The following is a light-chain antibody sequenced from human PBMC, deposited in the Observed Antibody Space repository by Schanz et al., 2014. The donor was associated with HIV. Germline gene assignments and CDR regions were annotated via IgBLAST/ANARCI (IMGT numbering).Light chain of an antibody. J-gene: IGLJ3*02. CDR1: YTDIGAYNY. CDR3: SSYTNINSWV. V-gene: IGLV2-14*03. Sequence: QSALTQPASVSGSPGQSVTISCTGTYTDIGAYNYVSWYQQHPGRAPRLLIYGVNGRPSGISDRFSGSKSGTAASLTISGLQAEDEADYYCSSYTNINSWVFGGGTQLTVL. CDR2: GVN.